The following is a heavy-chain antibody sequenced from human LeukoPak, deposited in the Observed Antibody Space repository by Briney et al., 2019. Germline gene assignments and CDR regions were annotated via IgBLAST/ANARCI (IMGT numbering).Heavy chain of an antibody. CDR3: TSSSSPIFHCSSTSCSTREVDY. V-gene: IGHV3-49*04. CDR1: GFTFGDYA. J-gene: IGHJ4*02. CDR2: IRSKAYGGTT. Sequence: GGSLRLSCTASGFTFGDYAMSWVRQAPGKGLEWVGLIRSKAYGGTTEYAASVKGRFTISRDDSKSIAYLQMNSLKTEDTAVYYCTSSSSPIFHCSSTSCSTREVDYWGQGTLVTVSS. D-gene: IGHD2-2*01.